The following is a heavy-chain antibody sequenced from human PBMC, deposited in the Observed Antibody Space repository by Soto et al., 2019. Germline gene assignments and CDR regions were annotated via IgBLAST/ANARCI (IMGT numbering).Heavy chain of an antibody. CDR3: ARDYCSSSSCYLDP. Sequence: GGSLRLSCEASGFTFSSYWISWVRQAPGKGLEWVANIKEDGSEKYYVDSVKGRFTISRDNAENSLYLQMNSLRAEDTAVYYCARDYCSSSSCYLDPWGQGTLVTVSS. J-gene: IGHJ5*02. V-gene: IGHV3-7*01. D-gene: IGHD2-2*01. CDR1: GFTFSSYW. CDR2: IKEDGSEK.